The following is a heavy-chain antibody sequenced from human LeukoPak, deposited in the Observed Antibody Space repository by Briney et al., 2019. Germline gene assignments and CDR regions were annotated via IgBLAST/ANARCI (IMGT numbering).Heavy chain of an antibody. V-gene: IGHV4-30-2*01. J-gene: IGHJ4*02. D-gene: IGHD3-22*01. Sequence: SETLSLTCAVSGGSISSGGYSWSWIRQPPGKGLEWIGYIYHSGSTYYNPSLKSRVTISVDRSKNQFSLKLSSVTAADTAVYYCARGYPHQYYYDSSGYYYGKYYFDYWGQGTLVTVSS. CDR2: IYHSGST. CDR3: ARGYPHQYYYDSSGYYYGKYYFDY. CDR1: GGSISSGGYS.